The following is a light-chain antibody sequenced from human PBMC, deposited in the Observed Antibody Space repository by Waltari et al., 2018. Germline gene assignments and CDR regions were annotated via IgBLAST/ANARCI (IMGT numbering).Light chain of an antibody. J-gene: IGKJ4*01. CDR1: QSVNSN. CDR3: QQYDNWPPLT. CDR2: DAS. Sequence: EIVMTQSPATLSVSPGERATLSCRASQSVNSNLAWYQQKRDKAPRLLIYDASTRATGIPGRFSGSWSGTDFTLTIRSIQSEDFAVYYCQQYDNWPPLTFGGGTQVEIK. V-gene: IGKV3-15*01.